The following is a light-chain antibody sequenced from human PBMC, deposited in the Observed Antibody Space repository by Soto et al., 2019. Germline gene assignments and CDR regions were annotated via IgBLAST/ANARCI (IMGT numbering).Light chain of an antibody. CDR2: DAS. CDR1: QSVRSN. J-gene: IGKJ5*01. CDR3: QQYNNWPPT. Sequence: ILLTQSPVTLSLAPGERATFSCRASQSVRSNLAWYQQKPGQAPRLFIYDASTRAPGIPARFSGSGSGTELTLTISSLQSDDFAVYHCQQYNNWPPTFGHGTRLEI. V-gene: IGKV3-15*01.